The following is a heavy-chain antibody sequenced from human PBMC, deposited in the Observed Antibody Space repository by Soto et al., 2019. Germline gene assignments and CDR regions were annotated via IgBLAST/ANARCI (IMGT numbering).Heavy chain of an antibody. CDR3: AASCVGCGGFNYYGMDV. D-gene: IGHD2-21*01. Sequence: QVQLQESGPGLVKPSQTLSLTCTVSGGSISSGGYYWSWIRQHPGKGLEWIGYIYYSGSTYYNPPPKSRVTTSVDTSKNHFSLKLSSVTAADTAVYYCAASCVGCGGFNYYGMDVWGQGTTVTVSS. CDR1: GGSISSGGYY. V-gene: IGHV4-31*03. CDR2: IYYSGST. J-gene: IGHJ6*02.